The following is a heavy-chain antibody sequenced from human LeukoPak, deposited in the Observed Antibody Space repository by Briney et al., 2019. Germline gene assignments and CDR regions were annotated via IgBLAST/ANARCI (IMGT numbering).Heavy chain of an antibody. CDR3: ARDPDVQLERGYYAMDV. Sequence: ASVKVSCKASGYTFTNYAMHWVRQAPGQRLEWMGWINAGSGNTKYSQKFQGRVTITRDTSASTAYMELSSLRSGDTAVYYCARDPDVQLERGYYAMDVWGKGTTVTVSS. V-gene: IGHV1-3*01. D-gene: IGHD1-1*01. CDR2: INAGSGNT. J-gene: IGHJ6*04. CDR1: GYTFTNYA.